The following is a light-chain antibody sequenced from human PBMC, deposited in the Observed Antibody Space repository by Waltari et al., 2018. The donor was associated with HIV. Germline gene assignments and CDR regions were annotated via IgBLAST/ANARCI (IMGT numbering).Light chain of an antibody. CDR3: QQGNNWPSIT. CDR2: DAS. V-gene: IGKV3-11*01. CDR1: QNVGRY. J-gene: IGKJ5*01. Sequence: EIVLTQSPATLSLSPGERATLSCRASQNVGRYLVWYQQKPGQSPRLLMYDASNRATGIPARFSGSGSGTDFTLTISSLEPEDFAVYYCQQGNNWPSITFGQGTRLDIK.